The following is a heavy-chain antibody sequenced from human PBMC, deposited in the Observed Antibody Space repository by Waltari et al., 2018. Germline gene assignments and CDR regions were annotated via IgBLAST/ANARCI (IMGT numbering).Heavy chain of an antibody. CDR1: GGTFSSYA. J-gene: IGHJ6*02. V-gene: IGHV1-69*13. CDR3: AGSIAAAGYYYYGMDV. D-gene: IGHD6-13*01. CDR2: IIPIFGKE. Sequence: QVQLVQSGAEVKKPGSSVKVSCKASGGTFSSYAISWVRQAPGQGLEWMGWIIPIFGKENYAQKFQGRVTITADESTSTAYMELSSLRSEDTAVYYCAGSIAAAGYYYYGMDVWGQGTTVTVSS.